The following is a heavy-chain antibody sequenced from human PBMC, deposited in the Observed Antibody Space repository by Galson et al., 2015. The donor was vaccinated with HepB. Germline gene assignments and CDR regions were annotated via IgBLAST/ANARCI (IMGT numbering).Heavy chain of an antibody. CDR2: IWYDGSNK. J-gene: IGHJ4*02. V-gene: IGHV3-33*01. CDR3: ARDWGIGYCSSTSCYFDY. D-gene: IGHD2-2*01. Sequence: SLRLSCAASGFTFSSYGMHWVRQAPGKGLEWVAVIWYDGSNKYYADSVKGRFTISRDNSKNTLYLQMNSLRAEDTAVYYCARDWGIGYCSSTSCYFDYWGQGTLVTVSS. CDR1: GFTFSSYG.